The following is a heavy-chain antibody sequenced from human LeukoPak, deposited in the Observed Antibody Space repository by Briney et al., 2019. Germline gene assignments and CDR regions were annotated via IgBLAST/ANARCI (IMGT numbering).Heavy chain of an antibody. CDR1: GGSLIGYY. Sequence: SETLSLTCTVSGGSLIGYYWSWIRQPPGKGPEWIGYIYHSGSTNYNPSLKSRVAILVDTSKNQFSLRLSSVTTADTAVYYCARDGDWNELVYWGQGTLVTVSS. V-gene: IGHV4-59*01. CDR3: ARDGDWNELVY. J-gene: IGHJ4*02. CDR2: IYHSGST. D-gene: IGHD1-1*01.